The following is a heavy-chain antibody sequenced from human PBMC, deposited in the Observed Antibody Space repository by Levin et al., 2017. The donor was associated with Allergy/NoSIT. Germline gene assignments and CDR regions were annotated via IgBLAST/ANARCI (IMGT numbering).Heavy chain of an antibody. CDR1: GFTFSSYS. J-gene: IGHJ4*02. CDR2: ISSSSSTI. CDR3: EALHQVVPAAGNYDSTTTKFDY. D-gene: IGHD2-2*01. V-gene: IGHV3-48*01. Sequence: GESLKISCAASGFTFSSYSMNWVRQAPGKGLEWVSYISSSSSTIYYADSVKGRFTISRDNAKNSLYLQMNSLRAEDTAVYYCEALHQVVPAAGNYDSTTTKFDYWGQGTLVTVSS.